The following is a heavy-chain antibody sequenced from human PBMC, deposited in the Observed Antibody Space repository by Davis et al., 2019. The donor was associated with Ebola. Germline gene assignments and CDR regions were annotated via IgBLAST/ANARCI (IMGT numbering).Heavy chain of an antibody. CDR2: IIPIFGTA. V-gene: IGHV1-69*13. D-gene: IGHD6-19*01. Sequence: SVKVSCKASAGTFSSYAISWVRQAPGQGLEWMGGIIPIFGTANYAQKFQGRVKITADESTSTAYMELSSLRSEDTAVYYCARDPLVAGFYWYFDLWGRGTLVLSPQ. CDR3: ARDPLVAGFYWYFDL. CDR1: AGTFSSYA. J-gene: IGHJ2*01.